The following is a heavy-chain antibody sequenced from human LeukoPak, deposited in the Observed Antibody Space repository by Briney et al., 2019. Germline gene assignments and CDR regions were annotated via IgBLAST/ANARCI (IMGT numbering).Heavy chain of an antibody. Sequence: GASVKVSCTASGYTFTSYGISWVRQAPGEGLEWMGWISAYNGNTNYAQKLQGRVTMTTDTSTSTAYMELRSLRSDDTAVYYCAGYGSGSYYSWFDPWGQGTLVTVSS. V-gene: IGHV1-18*01. CDR2: ISAYNGNT. CDR3: AGYGSGSYYSWFDP. D-gene: IGHD3-10*01. J-gene: IGHJ5*02. CDR1: GYTFTSYG.